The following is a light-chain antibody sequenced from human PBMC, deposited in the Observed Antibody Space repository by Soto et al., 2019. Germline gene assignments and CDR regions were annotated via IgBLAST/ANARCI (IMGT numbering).Light chain of an antibody. CDR2: GNS. V-gene: IGLV1-40*01. CDR1: SSNIGAGYD. Sequence: QSVLTQPPSVSGAPGQRVTISCTGSSSNIGAGYDVHWYQQLPGTAPKLLIYGNSNRPSGVPYRFSGSKSGTSASLAITGLHAEDEADYYRQSYDSSLSGFVVFGGGTKLTVL. J-gene: IGLJ2*01. CDR3: QSYDSSLSGFVV.